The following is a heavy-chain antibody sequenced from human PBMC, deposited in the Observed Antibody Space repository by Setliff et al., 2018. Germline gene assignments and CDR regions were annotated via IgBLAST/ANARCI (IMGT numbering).Heavy chain of an antibody. CDR1: GCSFSTYA. CDR3: ARASRFGTAIYKGDYYMDV. CDR2: INTNTGNP. V-gene: IGHV7-4-1*01. D-gene: IGHD2-21*02. J-gene: IGHJ6*03. Sequence: EASVKVSCKASGCSFSTYAMSWIRQAPGQGLEWMGWINTNTGNPSYAQGFTGRFVFSLDTSVSTAYLQIYSLKAEDTAVYYCARASRFGTAIYKGDYYMDVWGNGTTVTVSS.